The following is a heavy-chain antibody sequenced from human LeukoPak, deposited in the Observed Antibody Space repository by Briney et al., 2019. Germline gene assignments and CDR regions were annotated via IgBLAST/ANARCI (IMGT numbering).Heavy chain of an antibody. CDR2: ISSSGGTI. CDR3: ARNKDNYHYYMDV. D-gene: IGHD1/OR15-1a*01. Sequence: GSLRLSCAASGFTFSSYAMSWIRQAPGKGLEWVSYISSSGGTIYYADSVKGRFTISRDNAKNSLYLQMNSLRAEDTAVYYCARNKDNYHYYMDVWGKGTTVTISS. V-gene: IGHV3-11*01. J-gene: IGHJ6*03. CDR1: GFTFSSYA.